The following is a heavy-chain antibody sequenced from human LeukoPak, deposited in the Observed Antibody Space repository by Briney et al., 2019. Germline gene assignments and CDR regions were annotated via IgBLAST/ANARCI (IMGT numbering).Heavy chain of an antibody. CDR3: AKLVGGLPFDR. J-gene: IGHJ3*01. V-gene: IGHV3-23*01. CDR1: GFTFGDYT. CDR2: ISGSGDST. Sequence: GGSLRLSCAASGFTFGDYTMNWVRQAPGKGLEWVSTISGSGDSTYYADSVKGRFTISRDNSKNTLYLQMNSLRVEDTALYYCAKLVGGLPFDRWGQGTVVTVSS. D-gene: IGHD1-26*01.